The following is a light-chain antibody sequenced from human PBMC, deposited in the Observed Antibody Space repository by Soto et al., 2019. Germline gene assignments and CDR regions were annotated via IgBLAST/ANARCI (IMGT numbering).Light chain of an antibody. CDR3: QQYNNSPPWT. V-gene: IGKV3-15*01. J-gene: IGKJ1*01. Sequence: EIVMTQSPASLSVSRGERATLSCMASQSVSSNLAWYQQKPGQAPRLLIYGASTRATGIPARFSGSGSGTEFTLTISSLQSEDFAVYYCQQYNNSPPWTFCQGTKVDLK. CDR1: QSVSSN. CDR2: GAS.